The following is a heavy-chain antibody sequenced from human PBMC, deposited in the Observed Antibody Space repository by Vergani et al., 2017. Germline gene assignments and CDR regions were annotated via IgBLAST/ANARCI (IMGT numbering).Heavy chain of an antibody. D-gene: IGHD3-22*01. Sequence: QVQLVESGGGVVQPGGSLRLSCAASGFTFSSYGMHWVRQAPGKGLEWVAIIRYDGSNKYYADSVKGRFTISRDNSKNTLYLQMNSLRAEDTAVYYCAKDLINDSSGGFDYWGQGTLVTVSS. J-gene: IGHJ4*02. CDR3: AKDLINDSSGGFDY. CDR1: GFTFSSYG. CDR2: IRYDGSNK. V-gene: IGHV3-30*02.